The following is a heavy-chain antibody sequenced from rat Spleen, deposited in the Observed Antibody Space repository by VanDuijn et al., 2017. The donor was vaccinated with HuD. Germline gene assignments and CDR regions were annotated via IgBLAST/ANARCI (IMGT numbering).Heavy chain of an antibody. Sequence: QVQLKESGPGLVQPSQTLSLTCTVSGLSLTSNTVHWVRQPPGKGLEWMGVIWTGGSTDYNSALKPRLSISRDTSKSQVFLKMNSLQTEYTAIYYCTRDEEYTTDYYVMDAWGQGASVTVSS. CDR2: IWTGGST. CDR3: TRDEEYTTDYYVMDA. D-gene: IGHD1-6*01. V-gene: IGHV2-30*01. CDR1: GLSLTSNT. J-gene: IGHJ4*01.